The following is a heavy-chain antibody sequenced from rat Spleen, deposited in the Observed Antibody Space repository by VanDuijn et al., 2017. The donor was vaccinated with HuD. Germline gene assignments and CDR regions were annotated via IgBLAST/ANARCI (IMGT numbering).Heavy chain of an antibody. V-gene: IGHV5-7*01. CDR1: GFTFSNYD. CDR3: ARGTRNYSSYGGFVY. Sequence: EVQLVESGGGLVQPGRSLKLSCAASGFTFSNYDMAWVRQAPKKGLEWVATISSDGSSINYRDSVKGRFTIYRDNAKSTLYLQVDSLRSEDTATYYCARGTRNYSSYGGFVYWGQGTLVTVSS. J-gene: IGHJ3*01. D-gene: IGHD1-2*01. CDR2: ISSDGSSI.